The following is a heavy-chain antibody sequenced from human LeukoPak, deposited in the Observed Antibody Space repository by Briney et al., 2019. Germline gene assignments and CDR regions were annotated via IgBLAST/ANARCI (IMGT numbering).Heavy chain of an antibody. CDR2: IYSGGST. J-gene: IGHJ3*02. CDR3: AKDLNRYYYDSSGYYPHDAFDI. V-gene: IGHV3-53*01. D-gene: IGHD3-22*01. CDR1: GFTVSSNY. Sequence: GGSLRLSCAASGFTVSSNYMSWVRQAPGKGLEWVSVIYSGGSTYYADSVKGRFTISRDNSKNTLYLQMNSLRAEDTAVYYCAKDLNRYYYDSSGYYPHDAFDIWGQGTMVTVSS.